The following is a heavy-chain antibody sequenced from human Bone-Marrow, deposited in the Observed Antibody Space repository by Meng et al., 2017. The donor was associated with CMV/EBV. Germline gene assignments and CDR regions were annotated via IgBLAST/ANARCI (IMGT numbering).Heavy chain of an antibody. CDR2: IYYSGST. Sequence: SETLSLTCTVSGGSISSYYWSWIRQPSGKGLEWIGYIYYSGSTNYHPSLKSRVTISVDTSKNQFSLKLSSVTAADTAVYYCARALYSGSYYLPIDAFDIWGQGTMVTVSS. V-gene: IGHV4-59*01. D-gene: IGHD1-26*01. CDR1: GGSISSYY. CDR3: ARALYSGSYYLPIDAFDI. J-gene: IGHJ3*02.